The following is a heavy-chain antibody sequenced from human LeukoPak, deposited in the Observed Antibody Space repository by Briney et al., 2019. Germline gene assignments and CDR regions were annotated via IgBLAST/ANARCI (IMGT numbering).Heavy chain of an antibody. Sequence: GSLRLSCAASGFTFSTYAVNWVRQAPGKGLEWVSTISGSGDSTYYADSVKGRFTISRDNSKNTLYLQMNSLRAEDTAVYYCAKLRYSYGPDAFDIWGQGTMVTVSS. J-gene: IGHJ3*02. CDR3: AKLRYSYGPDAFDI. CDR2: ISGSGDST. CDR1: GFTFSTYA. V-gene: IGHV3-23*01. D-gene: IGHD5-18*01.